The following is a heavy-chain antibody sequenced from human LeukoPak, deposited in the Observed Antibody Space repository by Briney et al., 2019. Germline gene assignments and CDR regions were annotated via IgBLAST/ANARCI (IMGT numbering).Heavy chain of an antibody. D-gene: IGHD3-22*01. V-gene: IGHV4-59*01. Sequence: PSETLSLTCTASGGSISSYYWSWIRQPPGKRLEWIGYVHYTGSTNYNPSLKSRVTISVDTSKNQFSLKLSSVTAADTAVYYCARDVYDSSGYYLLGDNWGQGTLVTVSS. J-gene: IGHJ4*02. CDR1: GGSISSYY. CDR2: VHYTGST. CDR3: ARDVYDSSGYYLLGDN.